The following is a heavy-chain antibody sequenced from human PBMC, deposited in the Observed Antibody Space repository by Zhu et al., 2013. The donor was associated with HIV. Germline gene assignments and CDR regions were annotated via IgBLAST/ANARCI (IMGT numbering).Heavy chain of an antibody. D-gene: IGHD3-10*01. J-gene: IGHJ4*02. V-gene: IGHV1-18*01. CDR1: GYTFSDYG. CDR3: AEFIIGTGSDY. CDR2: INTNNGHT. Sequence: QVVQSGGEVKEPGASVKVSCKTSGYTFSDYGITWMRQAPGQGLEWMGWINTNNGHTNYAPKLRDRVTLAVDRSTSTAYMELRSLTSDDTAVYYCAEFIIGTGSDYWGQGTLVTVSS.